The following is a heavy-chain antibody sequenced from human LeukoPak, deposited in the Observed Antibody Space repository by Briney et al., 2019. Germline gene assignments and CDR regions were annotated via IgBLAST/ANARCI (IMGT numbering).Heavy chain of an antibody. J-gene: IGHJ6*02. CDR1: GYTFTSYG. V-gene: IGHV1-18*01. Sequence: ASVKVSCKASGYTFTSYGISWVRQAPGQGLEWMGWISAYNGNTNYAQKLQGRVTMTTDTSTSTAYMELRSLRSDDTAVYYCARVLSARIGFWSGKDNYYYGMDVWAKGPRSPSP. CDR3: ARVLSARIGFWSGKDNYYYGMDV. CDR2: ISAYNGNT. D-gene: IGHD3-3*01.